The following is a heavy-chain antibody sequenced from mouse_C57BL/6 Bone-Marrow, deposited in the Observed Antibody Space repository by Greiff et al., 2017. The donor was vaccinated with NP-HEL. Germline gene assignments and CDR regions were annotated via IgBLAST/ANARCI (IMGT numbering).Heavy chain of an antibody. V-gene: IGHV1-55*01. CDR1: GYTFTSYW. CDR3: AREKTTVVAPYWYFDV. D-gene: IGHD1-1*01. CDR2: IYPGSGST. Sequence: QVQLKQPGAELVKPGASVKMSCKASGYTFTSYWITWVKQRPGQGLAWIGDIYPGSGSTNYNEKFKSKATLTVDTSSSTAYMQLSSLTSEDSAVYYCAREKTTVVAPYWYFDVWGTGTTVTVSS. J-gene: IGHJ1*03.